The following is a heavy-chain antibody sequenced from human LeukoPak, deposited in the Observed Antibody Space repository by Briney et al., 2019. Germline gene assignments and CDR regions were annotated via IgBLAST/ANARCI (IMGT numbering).Heavy chain of an antibody. D-gene: IGHD1-1*01. CDR3: AKDLGTTSLHYHYYMDV. CDR1: GFTFSSYG. V-gene: IGHV3-30*02. Sequence: GSLRLSCAASGFTFSSYGMHWVRQAPGKGLEWVAFIRYDGSNKYYADSVKGRFTISRDNSKNTLYLQMNSLRAEDTAVYYCAKDLGTTSLHYHYYMDVWGKGTTVTVSS. CDR2: IRYDGSNK. J-gene: IGHJ6*03.